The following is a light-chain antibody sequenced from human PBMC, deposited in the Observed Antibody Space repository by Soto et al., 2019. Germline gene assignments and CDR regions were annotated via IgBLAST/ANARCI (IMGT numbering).Light chain of an antibody. Sequence: LQMTQSPSSVSASVGDRVTIPCQASQDIRNYLNWYQQKPGKAPKLLIYDASALEAGVPSRFSGSGSGTDFTFTISSLQPEDIATXXXXXXXNLPTFGQGTRLEI. CDR3: XXXXNLPT. J-gene: IGKJ5*01. CDR1: QDIRNY. V-gene: IGKV1-33*01. CDR2: DAS.